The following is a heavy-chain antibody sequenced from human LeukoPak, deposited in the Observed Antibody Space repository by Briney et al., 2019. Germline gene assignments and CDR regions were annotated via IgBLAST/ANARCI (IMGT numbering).Heavy chain of an antibody. CDR3: AIPYCSGGSCYSAFDP. CDR1: GGSFSGYY. Sequence: SETLSLTCAVYGGSFSGYYWSWIRQPPGKGLEWIGEINHSGSTNYNPSLKSRVTISVDTSKNQFSLKLSSVTAAGTAVYYCAIPYCSGGSCYSAFDPWGQGTLVTVSS. J-gene: IGHJ5*02. CDR2: INHSGST. V-gene: IGHV4-34*01. D-gene: IGHD2-15*01.